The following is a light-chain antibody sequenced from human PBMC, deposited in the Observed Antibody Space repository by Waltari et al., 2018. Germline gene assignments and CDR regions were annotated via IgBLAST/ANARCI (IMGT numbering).Light chain of an antibody. Sequence: QSTLTQPASVSGSPGQSITISCPGTSSAVGGHNYASWYQQHPGKAPKLVIYDVSSRPSGVSNRFSGSKSGNTASLTIYGLQAEDEADYYCSSYTSSSTRVFGTGTRVTVL. CDR1: SSAVGGHNY. J-gene: IGLJ1*01. CDR3: SSYTSSSTRV. CDR2: DVS. V-gene: IGLV2-14*03.